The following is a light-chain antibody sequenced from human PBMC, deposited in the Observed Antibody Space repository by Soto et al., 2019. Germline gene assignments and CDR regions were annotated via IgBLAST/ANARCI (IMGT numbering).Light chain of an antibody. V-gene: IGKV1-39*01. CDR2: AAS. Sequence: DIQMTQSPSSLSASVGDRVTITCRASQSISSYLNWYQQKPGKAPKLLIYAASSLQSGVPSRFSGSGSGTDFTLTIGSLQSEDFAAYFCQQSYSTPWTFGQGTKVDIK. CDR3: QQSYSTPWT. J-gene: IGKJ1*01. CDR1: QSISSY.